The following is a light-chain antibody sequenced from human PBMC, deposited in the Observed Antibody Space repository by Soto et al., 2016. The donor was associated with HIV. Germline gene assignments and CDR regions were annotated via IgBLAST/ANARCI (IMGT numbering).Light chain of an antibody. V-gene: IGLV3-21*01. CDR1: NIGSKS. J-gene: IGLJ2*01. CDR3: QAWDTNTYVI. CDR2: QDS. Sequence: SYELTQPPSVSVAPGKTARITCGGNNIGSKSVHWYQQKPGQAPVLVIHQDSERPSGIPERFSGSNSGNTATLTISGTQAMDEGDYYCQAWDTNTYVIFGGGTKLTVL.